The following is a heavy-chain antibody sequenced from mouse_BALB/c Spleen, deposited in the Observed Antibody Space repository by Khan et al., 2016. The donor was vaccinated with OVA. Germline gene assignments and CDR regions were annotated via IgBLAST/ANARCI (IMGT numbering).Heavy chain of an antibody. D-gene: IGHD3-3*01. CDR3: ARVGDNGTMDC. V-gene: IGHV9-3-1*01. CDR2: INTYTGEP. J-gene: IGHJ4*01. CDR1: GFTFTNYG. Sequence: QIQLVQSGPELKKPGETVQISCKASGFTFTNYGMNWVKQAPGKGLKWMGWINTYTGEPTFADDFKGRFAFSLETSASTAYLQINSLKNEDTATYCCARVGDNGTMDCWGQGTSVTVSS.